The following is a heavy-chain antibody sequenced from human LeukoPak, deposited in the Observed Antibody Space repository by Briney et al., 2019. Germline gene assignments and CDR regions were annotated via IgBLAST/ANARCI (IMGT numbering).Heavy chain of an antibody. D-gene: IGHD3-10*02. J-gene: IGHJ3*02. V-gene: IGHV3-23*01. CDR3: AKCSAGYYNDAFDI. CDR2: ISGGGAKR. CDR1: GFTFDNYA. Sequence: GGSLRLSCAASGFTFDNYAMNWVRQARGKGLEWVSYISGGGAKRHYSDSVKGRFTISRDNPKNTLYLQINNLRAEDTAMYYCAKCSAGYYNDAFDIWGRGTMVTVSS.